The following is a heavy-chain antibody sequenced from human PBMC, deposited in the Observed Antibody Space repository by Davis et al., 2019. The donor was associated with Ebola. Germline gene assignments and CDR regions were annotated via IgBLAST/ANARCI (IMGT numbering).Heavy chain of an antibody. J-gene: IGHJ5*02. CDR2: ISGSGGST. D-gene: IGHD6-6*01. CDR1: EFTFSSYT. CDR3: AKGGGTSSSDFRRT. V-gene: IGHV3-23*01. Sequence: GGSLRLSCAASEFTFSSYTMGWVRQAPGKGLEWVSAISGSGGSTYYADSVKGRFTISRDNSKNTLYLQMNSLRAEDTAVYYCAKGGGTSSSDFRRTWGQGTLVTVSS.